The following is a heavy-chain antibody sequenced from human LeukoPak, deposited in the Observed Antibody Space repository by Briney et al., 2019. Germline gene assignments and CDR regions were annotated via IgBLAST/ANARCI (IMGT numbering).Heavy chain of an antibody. V-gene: IGHV4-30-4*08. D-gene: IGHD3-3*01. J-gene: IGHJ4*02. Sequence: SETLSLTCTVSGGSISSGDYYWSWIRQPQGKGLEWIGYIYYSGSTYYNPSLKSRVTISVDTSKNQFSLKLSSVTAADTAVYYCAITGDFWSGYRFDYWGQGTLVTVSS. CDR2: IYYSGST. CDR3: AITGDFWSGYRFDY. CDR1: GGSISSGDYY.